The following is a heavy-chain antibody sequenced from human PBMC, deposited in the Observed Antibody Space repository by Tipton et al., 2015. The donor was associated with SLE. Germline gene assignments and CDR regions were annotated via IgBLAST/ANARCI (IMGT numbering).Heavy chain of an antibody. V-gene: IGHV4-4*07. Sequence: TLSLTCTVSGGSISNYYWSWIRQPAGKGLEWIGRIYTSGSTNYNPSLKSRVTMSVDTSKNQFSLKLSSVTAADTAVYYCARDHPVAGSFDYWGQGTLVTVSS. J-gene: IGHJ4*02. D-gene: IGHD6-19*01. CDR3: ARDHPVAGSFDY. CDR1: GGSISNYY. CDR2: IYTSGST.